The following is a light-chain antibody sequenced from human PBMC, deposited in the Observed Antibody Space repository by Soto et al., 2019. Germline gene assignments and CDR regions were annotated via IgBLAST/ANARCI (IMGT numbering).Light chain of an antibody. Sequence: QLVLTQPPSVSGAPGQRVTISCTGSSSNIGAGYDVHWYQQLPGTAPKVLIYGNSNRPSGVPDRFSGFKSGTSASLAITGLQAEDEADYYCQSYDSSLSVWVFGGGTKVTVL. J-gene: IGLJ3*02. CDR3: QSYDSSLSVWV. CDR2: GNS. CDR1: SSNIGAGYD. V-gene: IGLV1-40*01.